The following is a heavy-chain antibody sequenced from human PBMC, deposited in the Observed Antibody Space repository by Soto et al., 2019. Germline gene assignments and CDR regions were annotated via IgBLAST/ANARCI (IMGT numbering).Heavy chain of an antibody. CDR1: GFTFSRYA. D-gene: IGHD2-21*02. V-gene: IGHV3-23*01. CDR3: AILAMHSEGVTAGLYAY. CDR2: ISGSGGST. Sequence: GESLRLCCGGSGFTFSRYAMILGRQAPGKGQEWVSAISGSGGSTYYADSVKGRFTISRDNSKNTLYLQMNSLRAEDTAVYYCAILAMHSEGVTAGLYAYWAQRTPVLVSA. J-gene: IGHJ4*01.